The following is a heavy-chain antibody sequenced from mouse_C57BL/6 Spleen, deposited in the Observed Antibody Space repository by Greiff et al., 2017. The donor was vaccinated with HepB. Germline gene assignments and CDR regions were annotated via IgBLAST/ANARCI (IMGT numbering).Heavy chain of an antibody. CDR2: IWSDGST. V-gene: IGHV2-6-1*01. CDR1: GFSLTSYG. J-gene: IGHJ4*01. D-gene: IGHD2-14*01. Sequence: VKLQESGPGLVAPSQSLSITCTVSGFSLTSYGVHWVRQPPGKGLEWLVVIWSDGSTTYNSALKSRLSISKDNSKSQVFLKMNSLQTDDTAMYYGARHGLYDGNYYAMDYWGQGTAVTVSS. CDR3: ARHGLYDGNYYAMDY.